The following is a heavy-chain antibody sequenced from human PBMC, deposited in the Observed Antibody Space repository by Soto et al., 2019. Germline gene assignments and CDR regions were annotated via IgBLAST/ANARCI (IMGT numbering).Heavy chain of an antibody. V-gene: IGHV3-23*01. CDR3: AKDRGAYCGGDCYSLFDY. CDR2: ISGSGGST. Sequence: GGSLRLSCAASGFTFSSYAMSWVRQAPGKGLEWVSAISGSGGSTYYADSVKGRFTISRDNSKNTLYLQMNSLRAEDTAVYYCAKDRGAYCGGDCYSLFDYWGQGTLVTVSS. D-gene: IGHD2-21*02. J-gene: IGHJ4*02. CDR1: GFTFSSYA.